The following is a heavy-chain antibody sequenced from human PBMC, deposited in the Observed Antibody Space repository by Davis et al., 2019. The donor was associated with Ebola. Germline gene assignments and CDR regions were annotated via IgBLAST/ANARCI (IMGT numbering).Heavy chain of an antibody. Sequence: GESLKISCAASGFTFSSYWMSWVRQAPGKGLEWVANIKQDGSEKYYVDSVKGRFTISRDNAKNSLYLQMNSLRAEDTAVYYCARVRVKYIAAPSDFDYWGQGTLVTVSS. J-gene: IGHJ4*02. CDR1: GFTFSSYW. CDR2: IKQDGSEK. V-gene: IGHV3-7*01. CDR3: ARVRVKYIAAPSDFDY. D-gene: IGHD6-6*01.